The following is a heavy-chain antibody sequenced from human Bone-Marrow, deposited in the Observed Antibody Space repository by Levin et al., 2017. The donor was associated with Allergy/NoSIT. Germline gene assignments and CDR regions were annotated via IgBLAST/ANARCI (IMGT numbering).Heavy chain of an antibody. Sequence: GESLKISCAASGFTYRNNDMSWVRQAPGKGLEWVSGISKSGTSAYYADSVKGRFSISRDNSRDTLFLQMNSLRAEDTAIYYCAKMYDRSRDGVDYWGQGTLVTVSS. CDR3: AKMYDRSRDGVDY. D-gene: IGHD3-22*01. CDR2: ISKSGTSA. CDR1: GFTYRNND. V-gene: IGHV3-23*01. J-gene: IGHJ4*02.